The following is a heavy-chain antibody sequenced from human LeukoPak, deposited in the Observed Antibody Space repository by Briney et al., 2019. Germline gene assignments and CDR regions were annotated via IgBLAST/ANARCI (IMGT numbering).Heavy chain of an antibody. V-gene: IGHV1-2*02. CDR2: INPNSGDT. D-gene: IGHD1-26*01. CDR3: ARGADSGNYVGLVYLDY. CDR1: GNTFTGYY. Sequence: ASVKVSCKASGNTFTGYYMHWVRQAPGQGLEWMGWINPNSGDTCYSQRFQGRVTMTRDTSISTAYMELSRLISDDTAVYYCARGADSGNYVGLVYLDYWGQGTLVTVSS. J-gene: IGHJ4*02.